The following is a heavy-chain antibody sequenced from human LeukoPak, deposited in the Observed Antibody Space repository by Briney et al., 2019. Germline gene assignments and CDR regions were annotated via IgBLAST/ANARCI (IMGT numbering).Heavy chain of an antibody. J-gene: IGHJ6*03. CDR3: AKDGDAGTSYYFYYMDV. D-gene: IGHD7-27*01. CDR1: GFTFSDYG. Sequence: RGSLRLSCAASGFTFSDYGMHWVRQAPGKGLEWVAVIWHDGSNKYYADSVQGRFTISRDSSKNTLYLQMNSLRAEDTAVYYCAKDGDAGTSYYFYYMDVWGKGTTVTVSS. CDR2: IWHDGSNK. V-gene: IGHV3-33*06.